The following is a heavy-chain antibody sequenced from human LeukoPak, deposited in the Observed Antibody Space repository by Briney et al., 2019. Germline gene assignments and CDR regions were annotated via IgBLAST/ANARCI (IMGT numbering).Heavy chain of an antibody. V-gene: IGHV3-21*01. Sequence: PGGSLRLSCAASGFTFSSYSMNWVRQAPGKGLEWVSSISSSSSYIYYADSVKGRFTISRDNAKNSLYLQMNSLRAEDTAVYYCAKDGSSAVSGRNYYYYYYMDVWGKGTTVTVSS. J-gene: IGHJ6*03. CDR2: ISSSSSYI. CDR1: GFTFSSYS. CDR3: AKDGSSAVSGRNYYYYYYMDV. D-gene: IGHD6-19*01.